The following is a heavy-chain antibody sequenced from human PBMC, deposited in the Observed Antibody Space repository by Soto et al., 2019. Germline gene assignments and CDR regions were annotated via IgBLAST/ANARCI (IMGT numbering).Heavy chain of an antibody. V-gene: IGHV1-24*01. Sequence: GASVKVSCKVSGYTLTELSMHWVRQAPGKGLEWMGGFDPEDGETIYAQKFQGRVTMTEDTSTDTAYMELSSLRSEDTAVYYCATLLAVAGRNYYYGMDVWGQGTTVTVSS. CDR3: ATLLAVAGRNYYYGMDV. CDR2: FDPEDGET. J-gene: IGHJ6*02. D-gene: IGHD6-19*01. CDR1: GYTLTELS.